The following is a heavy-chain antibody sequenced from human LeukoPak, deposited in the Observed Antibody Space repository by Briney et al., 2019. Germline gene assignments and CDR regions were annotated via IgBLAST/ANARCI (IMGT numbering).Heavy chain of an antibody. CDR2: MNPNSGNT. V-gene: IGHV1-8*01. Sequence: ASVEVSCKASGYTFTSYDINWVRQATGQGLEWMGWMNPNSGNTGYAQKFQGRVTMTRNTSISTAYMELSSLRSEDTAVYYCARVRMVRGVGFPLGYWGQGTLVTVSS. CDR3: ARVRMVRGVGFPLGY. CDR1: GYTFTSYD. D-gene: IGHD3-10*01. J-gene: IGHJ4*02.